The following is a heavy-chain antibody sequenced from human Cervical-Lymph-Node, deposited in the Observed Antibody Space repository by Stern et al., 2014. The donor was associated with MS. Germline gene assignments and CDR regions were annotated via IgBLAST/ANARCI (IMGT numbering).Heavy chain of an antibody. CDR3: ARQRYFDY. CDR2: IFPGGSDI. V-gene: IGHV5-51*01. CDR1: GYTFTSYW. Sequence: EVQLVESGPEVKRPGESLKISCQASGYTFTSYWIGWVRQMPGKGLEWIAIIFPGGSDISYSPSFQGQVTISADKASSTPYLQWNNLKASDTAIYYCARQRYFDYWGQGTLVTVSS. J-gene: IGHJ4*02.